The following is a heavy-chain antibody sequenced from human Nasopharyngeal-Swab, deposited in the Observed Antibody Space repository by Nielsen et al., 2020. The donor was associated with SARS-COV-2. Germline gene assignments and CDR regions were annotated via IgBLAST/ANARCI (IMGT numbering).Heavy chain of an antibody. CDR2: ISGSDHTT. CDR3: AKDRDSGDDSDDYYHYYGMDV. V-gene: IGHV3-23*01. D-gene: IGHD5-12*01. Sequence: ETLSLTCAASGFTFRSYAISWVRQAPGTGLEWVSVISGSDHTTYYADSVKGRFTISRDNSKNTVNLQMNSLRVEDTAIYYCAKDRDSGDDSDDYYHYYGMDVWGQGTTVTVFS. J-gene: IGHJ6*02. CDR1: GFTFRSYA.